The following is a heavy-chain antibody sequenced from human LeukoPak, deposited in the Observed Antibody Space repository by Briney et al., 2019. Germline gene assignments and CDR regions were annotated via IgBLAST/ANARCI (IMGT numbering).Heavy chain of an antibody. CDR3: ARGPLIAAAGTS. D-gene: IGHD6-13*01. J-gene: IGHJ4*02. V-gene: IGHV3-7*03. CDR1: RFTFSSYW. Sequence: GGSLRFSCVASRFTFSSYWMSWVRQAPGEGLEGVAKINQDGTEKAYVDSVRGRFTISRDNAKNRLFLQMNSPMAEDTAVYYCARGPLIAAAGTSWGQGTLVTVSS. CDR2: INQDGTEK.